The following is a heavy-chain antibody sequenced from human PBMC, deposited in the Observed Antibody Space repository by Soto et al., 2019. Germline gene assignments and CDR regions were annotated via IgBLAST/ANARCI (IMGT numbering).Heavy chain of an antibody. V-gene: IGHV3-9*01. D-gene: IGHD1-1*01. CDR1: GFTFDDYA. CDR2: ISWNSGSI. Sequence: GGSLRLSCATSGFTFDDYAMYWVRQAPGKGLEWVSVISWNSGSIDYADSVKGRFTISRDNARNSLYLQMNSLRAEDTALYYCEKALLDDNGYYYYMDVCGKRSTVTVSS. CDR3: EKALLDDNGYYYYMDV. J-gene: IGHJ6*03.